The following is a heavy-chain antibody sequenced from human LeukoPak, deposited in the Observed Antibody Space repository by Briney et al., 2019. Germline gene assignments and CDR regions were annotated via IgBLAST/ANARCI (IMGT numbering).Heavy chain of an antibody. J-gene: IGHJ6*03. V-gene: IGHV4-38-2*01. CDR3: ARGRIYYGSGSYYSSSYYYYYMDV. CDR1: GSSIRSNYY. D-gene: IGHD3-10*01. Sequence: PSETLSLTCAVSGSSIRSNYYWGWFRQPPGKGLEWIGSIYHSGSTSYNPSLKSRVTISVDTSKNQFSLKLSSVTAADTAVYYCARGRIYYGSGSYYSSSYYYYYMDVWGKGTTVTVSS. CDR2: IYHSGST.